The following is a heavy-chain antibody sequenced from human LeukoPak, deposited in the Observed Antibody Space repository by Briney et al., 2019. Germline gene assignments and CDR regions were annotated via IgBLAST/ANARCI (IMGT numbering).Heavy chain of an antibody. D-gene: IGHD2-15*01. J-gene: IGHJ5*02. CDR1: GDSTSSSSWY. CDR3: VREVVVGFDP. V-gene: IGHV4-39*02. CDR2: IYYSGDT. Sequence: SETLSLTCNVFGDSTSSSSWYWGWIRQPPGKGLEWIGNIYYSGDTYYSPSLKSRVSISVDTSKNQFSLKLSSVTAADTAVYYCVREVVVGFDPWGQGILVTVSS.